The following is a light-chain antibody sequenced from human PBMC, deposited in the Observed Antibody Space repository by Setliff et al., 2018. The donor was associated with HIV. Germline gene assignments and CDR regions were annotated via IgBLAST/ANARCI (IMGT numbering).Light chain of an antibody. V-gene: IGLV2-11*01. Sequence: QSVLTQPRSVSGSPGQSVTISCTGTSSDVGGYNFVSWYQQHPGKAPKFMIYDVSKRPSGVPDRFSGSKSGNTASLTISGLQAEDEADYYCCSYAGTFLVFGGGTKGTVL. J-gene: IGLJ2*01. CDR3: CSYAGTFLV. CDR2: DVS. CDR1: SSDVGGYNF.